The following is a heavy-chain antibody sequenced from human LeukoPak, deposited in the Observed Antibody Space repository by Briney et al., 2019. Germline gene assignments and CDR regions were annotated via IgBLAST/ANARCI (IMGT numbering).Heavy chain of an antibody. CDR3: AELGITMIGGV. D-gene: IGHD3-10*02. CDR2: ISSSSSYI. J-gene: IGHJ6*04. V-gene: IGHV3-21*01. Sequence: GGSLRLSCAASGFTLSNYNMNWVRQAPGKGLEWVSSISSSSSYIYYADSVKGRFTISRDNAKNSLYLQMNSLRAEDTAVYYCAELGITMIGGVWGKGTTVTISS. CDR1: GFTLSNYN.